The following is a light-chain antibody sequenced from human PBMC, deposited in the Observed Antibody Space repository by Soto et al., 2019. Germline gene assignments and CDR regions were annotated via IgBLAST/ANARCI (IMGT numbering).Light chain of an antibody. Sequence: DIQMTQSPSTLSAFVGDRVTITCRASQSISSWLAWYHQKPGKAPKLLIYDASSLESGVPSRFSGSGSGTEFTLTISSLQPDDFATYYCQHYYIYPWMFGQGTKVDIK. J-gene: IGKJ1*01. CDR1: QSISSW. CDR3: QHYYIYPWM. CDR2: DAS. V-gene: IGKV1-5*01.